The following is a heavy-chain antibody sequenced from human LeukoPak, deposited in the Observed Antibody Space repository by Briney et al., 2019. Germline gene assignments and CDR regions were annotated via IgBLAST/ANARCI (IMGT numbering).Heavy chain of an antibody. CDR1: GGSIGTTNW. D-gene: IGHD2-15*01. V-gene: IGHV4-4*02. J-gene: IGHJ2*01. CDR2: IYHSGST. Sequence: SETLSLTCAVSGGSIGTTNWWSWVRQPPGKGLECIGEIYHSGSTNYNPSLKSRVTVSVDTSKNQFSLKLTSVTAADTAVYYCARDDCSGGSCCFDLWGRGTLVTVSS. CDR3: ARDDCSGGSCCFDL.